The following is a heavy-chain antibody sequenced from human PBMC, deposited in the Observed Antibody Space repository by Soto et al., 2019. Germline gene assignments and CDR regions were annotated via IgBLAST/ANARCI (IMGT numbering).Heavy chain of an antibody. CDR1: GYTFTAYP. Sequence: QVQLVQSGAEVKKPGASVKVSCKASGYTFTAYPVHWVLQAPGQRLEWMGGINGANVDTGSSQNLHGRVTVTRDTSANSVSMALSSLTSEDKAVYYCARKDSSGAGIYYFDPWGQGTLVTVSS. J-gene: IGHJ4*02. V-gene: IGHV1-3*01. D-gene: IGHD2-8*02. CDR3: ARKDSSGAGIYYFDP. CDR2: INGANVDT.